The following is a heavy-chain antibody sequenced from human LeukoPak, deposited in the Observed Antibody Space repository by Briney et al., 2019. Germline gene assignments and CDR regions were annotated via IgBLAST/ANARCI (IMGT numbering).Heavy chain of an antibody. CDR1: GYTFTSYY. V-gene: IGHV1-46*01. CDR2: INPSGGST. J-gene: IGHJ3*02. Sequence: ASVKVSFTASGYTFTSYYMHWVRQAPGQGLEWMGIINPSGGSTTYAQKFQGRVTMTRDTSTTTVYMELSSLRSEDTAVYYCARVRFSSGWYIAFDIWGQGTMVTVSS. D-gene: IGHD6-19*01. CDR3: ARVRFSSGWYIAFDI.